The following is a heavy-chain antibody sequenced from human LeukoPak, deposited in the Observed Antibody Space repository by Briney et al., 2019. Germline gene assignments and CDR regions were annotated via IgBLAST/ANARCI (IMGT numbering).Heavy chain of an antibody. Sequence: GGSLRLSCSASGFSFSTYAMSWVRQAPGKGLTAVSRITGTGSTTQYAESVKGRFTISRDNSRNTLYLQMNSLRVEDTAVYYCARQPNWNDLGRFDPWGQGTLVTVSS. J-gene: IGHJ5*02. CDR2: ITGTGSTT. D-gene: IGHD1-1*01. CDR3: ARQPNWNDLGRFDP. CDR1: GFSFSTYA. V-gene: IGHV3-23*01.